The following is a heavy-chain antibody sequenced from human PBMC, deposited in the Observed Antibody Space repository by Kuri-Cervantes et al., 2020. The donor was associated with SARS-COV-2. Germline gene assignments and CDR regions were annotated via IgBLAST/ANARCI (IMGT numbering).Heavy chain of an antibody. CDR1: AGSTRSSSYY. Sequence: ESLTPSSTVYAGSTRSSSYYWGWIRQPPGKGLEWIGSTYYSESTYYNSSLKSRVTIAVDTSRNQFSLMLSSVTAADTAVYYCARQMMSSITIVVVVITKNWFDPWGQGTLVTVSS. CDR3: ARQMMSSITIVVVVITKNWFDP. D-gene: IGHD3-3*01. J-gene: IGHJ5*02. V-gene: IGHV4-39*01. CDR2: TYYSEST.